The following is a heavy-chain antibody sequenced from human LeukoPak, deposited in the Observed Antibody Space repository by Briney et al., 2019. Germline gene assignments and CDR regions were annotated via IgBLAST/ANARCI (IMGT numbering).Heavy chain of an antibody. J-gene: IGHJ4*01. CDR3: AKDLGKVIAAAGTSGFDT. V-gene: IGHV3-43*01. CDR2: INWDGGSA. D-gene: IGHD6-13*01. Sequence: GSLRLSCAASGFSFDDYTMHWVRQPPGKGLEWVSLINWDGGSAYYRDSVRGRFTIPRDTSKNSLYLQMHSLRTDDTALYYCAKDLGKVIAAAGTSGFDTWGRGTLVTVSS. CDR1: GFSFDDYT.